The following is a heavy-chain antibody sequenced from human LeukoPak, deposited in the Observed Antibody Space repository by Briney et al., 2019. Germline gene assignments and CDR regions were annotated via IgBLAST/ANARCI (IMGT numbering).Heavy chain of an antibody. CDR3: AKSVTITFGGVRRGYYFDY. CDR1: GFTFSSYA. J-gene: IGHJ4*02. CDR2: ISGSGGST. Sequence: PGGSLRLSCAASGFTFSSYAMSWVRQAPGKGLEWVSAISGSGGSTYYADSVKGRFTISRDNSKNTLYLQMNSLRAEDTAVYCCAKSVTITFGGVRRGYYFDYWGQGTLVTVSS. V-gene: IGHV3-23*01. D-gene: IGHD3-16*01.